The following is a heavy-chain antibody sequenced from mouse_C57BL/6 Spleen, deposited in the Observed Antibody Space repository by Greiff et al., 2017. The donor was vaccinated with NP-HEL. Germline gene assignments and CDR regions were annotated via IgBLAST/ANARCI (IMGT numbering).Heavy chain of an antibody. J-gene: IGHJ3*01. Sequence: QVQLQQSGAELVRPGTSVKLSCKASGYTFTSYWMHWVKQRPGQGLEWIGVIDPSDSYTNYNQKFKGKATLTVDTSSSTAYMQLSSLTSEDSAVYYCARHLYDGYPFAYWGQGTLVTVSA. V-gene: IGHV1-59*01. CDR2: IDPSDSYT. CDR3: ARHLYDGYPFAY. CDR1: GYTFTSYW. D-gene: IGHD2-3*01.